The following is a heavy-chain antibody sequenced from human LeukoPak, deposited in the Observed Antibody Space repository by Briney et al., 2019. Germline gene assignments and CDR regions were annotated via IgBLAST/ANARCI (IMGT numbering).Heavy chain of an antibody. CDR1: GYTFTSYD. J-gene: IGHJ4*02. V-gene: IGHV1-8*01. Sequence: ASVKVSCKASGYTFTSYDINWVRQATGQGLEWMGWMNPNSGNTGYAQKFQGRVTMTRNTFISTAYMEPSSLRSEDTAVYYCARGQKRRYYFDYWGQGTLVTVSS. D-gene: IGHD6-25*01. CDR3: ARGQKRRYYFDY. CDR2: MNPNSGNT.